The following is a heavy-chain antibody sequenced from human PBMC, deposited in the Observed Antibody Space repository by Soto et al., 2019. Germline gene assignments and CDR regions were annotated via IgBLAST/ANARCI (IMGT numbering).Heavy chain of an antibody. CDR1: GYTFTSYG. Sequence: QVQLVQSGAEVKKPGASVTVSCKASGYTFTSYGISWMRQAPGQGLEWMGWINAYNGNTNYARKLQGRVTMTTDTSPGTAYMEPRRLRSDDTAVDYCARVLPPFDPWGQGTLVTVSS. CDR3: ARVLPPFDP. CDR2: INAYNGNT. J-gene: IGHJ5*02. V-gene: IGHV1-18*01.